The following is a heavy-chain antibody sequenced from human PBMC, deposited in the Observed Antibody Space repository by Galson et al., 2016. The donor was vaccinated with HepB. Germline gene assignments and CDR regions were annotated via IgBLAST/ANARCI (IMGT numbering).Heavy chain of an antibody. Sequence: SETLSLTCTVSGGSISSYSWSWIRQPPGKGLEWIGYVYYSGSTNYNPSLKSRVTISVDTSKNQFSLKLSPVTAADPAVYYCARAVVTTTYSYYFDYWGQGTLVTVSS. CDR1: GGSISSYS. D-gene: IGHD2-21*02. CDR2: VYYSGST. CDR3: ARAVVTTTYSYYFDY. J-gene: IGHJ4*02. V-gene: IGHV4-59*01.